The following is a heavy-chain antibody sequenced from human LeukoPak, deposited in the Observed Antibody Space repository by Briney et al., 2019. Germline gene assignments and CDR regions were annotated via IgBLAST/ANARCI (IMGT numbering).Heavy chain of an antibody. Sequence: ASVKVSCKVSGYTLTELSMHWVRQAPGKGLEWMGGFDPEDGETIYAQKFQGRVTMTEDTSTDTAYMELSSLRSEDTAVYYCATGDSTSASSPYGTFDYWGQGTLVTVSS. CDR3: ATGDSTSASSPYGTFDY. D-gene: IGHD3-10*01. V-gene: IGHV1-24*01. J-gene: IGHJ4*02. CDR1: GYTLTELS. CDR2: FDPEDGET.